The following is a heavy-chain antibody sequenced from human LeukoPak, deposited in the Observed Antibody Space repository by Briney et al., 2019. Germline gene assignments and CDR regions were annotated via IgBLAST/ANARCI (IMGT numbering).Heavy chain of an antibody. V-gene: IGHV4-4*07. CDR1: GGSMTSYY. CDR3: ARDGDDYGDYPNWFDP. D-gene: IGHD4-17*01. Sequence: SETLSLTCTVSGGSMTSYYWNWIRQPAGRGLEWIGRIYSSGSTNYNPSLKSRVTVSVDTSNNQFSLNLTSVTAADTAVYYCARDGDDYGDYPNWFDPWGQGTLVTVSS. CDR2: IYSSGST. J-gene: IGHJ5*02.